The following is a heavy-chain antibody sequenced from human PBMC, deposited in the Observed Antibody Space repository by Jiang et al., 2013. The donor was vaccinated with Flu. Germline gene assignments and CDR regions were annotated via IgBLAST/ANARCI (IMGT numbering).Heavy chain of an antibody. CDR1: YSFTSYW. J-gene: IGHJ4*02. CDR3: ARVAYYYDSSGYPYTLYYFDY. Sequence: YSFTSYWIGWVRQMPGKAGVDGIIYPGDSDTRYSPSFQGQVTISADKSISTAYLQWSSLKASDTAMYYCARVAYYYDSSGYPYTLYYFDYWGQGTLVTVSS. V-gene: IGHV5-51*01. CDR2: IYPGDSDT. D-gene: IGHD3-22*01.